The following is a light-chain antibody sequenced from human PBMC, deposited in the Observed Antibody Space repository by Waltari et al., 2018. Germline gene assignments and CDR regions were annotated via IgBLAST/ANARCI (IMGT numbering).Light chain of an antibody. CDR3: SSYAGSNNGHYV. J-gene: IGLJ1*01. CDR1: SSDVGGYNY. V-gene: IGLV2-8*01. CDR2: DVS. Sequence: QSALTQPPSASGSPGQSVTIPCTGTSSDVGGYNYVSWYQQHPGKAPKLLIYDVSKRPGGVPNLFSRSKSGNTTALPVSGLQAEAGADYYCSSYAGSNNGHYVFGTGTKVTVL.